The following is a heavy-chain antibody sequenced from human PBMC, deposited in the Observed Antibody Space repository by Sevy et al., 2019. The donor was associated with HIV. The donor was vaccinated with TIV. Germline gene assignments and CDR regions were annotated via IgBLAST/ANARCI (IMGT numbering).Heavy chain of an antibody. Sequence: GGSLRLSCAASGFTFSSYSMNWVRQAPGKGLEWVSSISSSSSYIYYADSVKGRFTISRDNAKNSLYLQMNSLRAEDTAVYYCARDLRGVCCIYYYGMDVWGQGTTVTVSS. CDR2: ISSSSSYI. CDR1: GFTFSSYS. CDR3: ARDLRGVCCIYYYGMDV. D-gene: IGHD2-8*01. V-gene: IGHV3-21*01. J-gene: IGHJ6*02.